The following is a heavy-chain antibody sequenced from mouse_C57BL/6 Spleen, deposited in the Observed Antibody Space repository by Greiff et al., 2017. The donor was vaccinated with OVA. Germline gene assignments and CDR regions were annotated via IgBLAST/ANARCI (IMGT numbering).Heavy chain of an antibody. CDR3: ARSRYYDYDGLDY. Sequence: VKLQQPGAELVKPGASVKMSCKASGYTFTSYWITWVKQRPGQGLEWIGDIYPGSGSTNYNEKFKSKATLTVDTSSSTAYMQLSSLTSEDSAVYYCARSRYYDYDGLDYWGQGTTLTVSS. V-gene: IGHV1-55*01. D-gene: IGHD2-4*01. CDR1: GYTFTSYW. J-gene: IGHJ2*01. CDR2: IYPGSGST.